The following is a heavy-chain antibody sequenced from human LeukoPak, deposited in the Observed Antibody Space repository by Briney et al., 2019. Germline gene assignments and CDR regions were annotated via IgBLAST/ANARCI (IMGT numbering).Heavy chain of an antibody. Sequence: GASVKVSCKVSGYTLTELSMHWVRQAPGKGLEWMGGFDPEDGETIYAQKFQGRVTMTEDTSTDTAYMELSSLRSEDTAVYYCATDGGKRYSSSGEHYWGQGTLVTVSS. CDR3: ATDGGKRYSSSGEHY. V-gene: IGHV1-24*01. CDR1: GYTLTELS. J-gene: IGHJ4*02. CDR2: FDPEDGET. D-gene: IGHD6-6*01.